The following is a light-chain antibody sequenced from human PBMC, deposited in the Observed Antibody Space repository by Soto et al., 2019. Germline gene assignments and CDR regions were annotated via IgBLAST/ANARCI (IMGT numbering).Light chain of an antibody. CDR3: QQYYSYPRT. J-gene: IGKJ1*01. Sequence: DIPMTQSPSTMYVSXGDRATIYGRARLTSSSFLARYQQTPGTAPKLXXFDASILQSGGPSRFSGSGSGTEFTRSISRRQTDDFATYYGQQYYSYPRTVGQGTKVEIK. CDR1: LTSSSF. V-gene: IGKV1-5*01. CDR2: DAS.